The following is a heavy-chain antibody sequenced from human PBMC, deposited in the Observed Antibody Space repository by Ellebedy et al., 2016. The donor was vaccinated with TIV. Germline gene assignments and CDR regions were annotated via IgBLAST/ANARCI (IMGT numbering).Heavy chain of an antibody. Sequence: AASVKVSCKASGGTFSSSDINWVRQAPGQGLEWMGRIIPILDTVNYAQKFQGRVSITADQSTSTAYMELTSLRAEDTAVYYCARDRRVENWKDGLGEWFDPWGQGTLVIVSS. CDR2: IIPILDTV. V-gene: IGHV1-69*13. J-gene: IGHJ5*02. CDR3: ARDRRVENWKDGLGEWFDP. D-gene: IGHD1-1*01. CDR1: GGTFSSSD.